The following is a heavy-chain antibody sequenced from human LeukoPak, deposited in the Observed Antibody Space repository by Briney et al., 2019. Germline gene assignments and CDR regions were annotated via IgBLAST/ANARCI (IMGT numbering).Heavy chain of an antibody. J-gene: IGHJ4*02. CDR2: IRSTANGYAT. CDR3: TSQYYYDSSGYYYWGDY. V-gene: IGHV3-73*01. CDR1: GFTFSGSA. D-gene: IGHD3-22*01. Sequence: PGGSLRLSCAASGFTFSGSALHWVRQASGKGLEWVGRIRSTANGYATAYAASVKGRFTISRDDSKNTAYLQMDSLKTEDTAVYYCTSQYYYDSSGYYYWGDYWGQGTLVTVSS.